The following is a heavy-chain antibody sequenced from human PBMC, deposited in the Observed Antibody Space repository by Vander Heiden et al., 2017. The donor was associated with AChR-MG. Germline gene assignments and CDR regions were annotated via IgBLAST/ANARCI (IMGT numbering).Heavy chain of an antibody. J-gene: IGHJ5*02. V-gene: IGHV1-69*06. CDR2: IIPIFGTA. Sequence: QVQLVQSGAEVKKPGSSVKVSCKASGGPFSSYAIGGVRQAHGQGLWWVGGIIPIFGTANYAQKFQGRVTITADKSTSTAYMELSSLRSEDTAVYYCARDLGVTGTTRKYNWFDPWGQGTLVTVSS. CDR1: GGPFSSYA. D-gene: IGHD1-7*01. CDR3: ARDLGVTGTTRKYNWFDP.